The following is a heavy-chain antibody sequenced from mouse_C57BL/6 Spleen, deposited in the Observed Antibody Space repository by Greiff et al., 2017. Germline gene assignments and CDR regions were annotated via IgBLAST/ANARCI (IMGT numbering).Heavy chain of an antibody. J-gene: IGHJ2*01. V-gene: IGHV1-4*01. Sequence: VQLQQSGAELARPGASVKMSCKASGYTFTSYTMHWVKQRPGQGLEWIGYINPSSGYTKYNQKFKDKATLTADKSSSTAYMQLSSLTSEDSAVYYCARSNYGSSQYYFDYWGQGTTPTVSS. D-gene: IGHD1-1*01. CDR2: INPSSGYT. CDR3: ARSNYGSSQYYFDY. CDR1: GYTFTSYT.